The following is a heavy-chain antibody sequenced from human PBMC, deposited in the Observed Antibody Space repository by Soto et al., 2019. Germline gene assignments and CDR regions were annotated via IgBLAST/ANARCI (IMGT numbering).Heavy chain of an antibody. J-gene: IGHJ3*02. Sequence: SLRLSCAASGFTVSSNYMSWVRQAPGKGLEWVSVIYSGGSTYYAGSVKGRFTISRHNSKNTLYLQMNSLRAEDTAVYYCASLDYGEYGWDAFDIWGQGTMVTVSS. CDR2: IYSGGST. D-gene: IGHD4-17*01. CDR3: ASLDYGEYGWDAFDI. CDR1: GFTVSSNY. V-gene: IGHV3-53*04.